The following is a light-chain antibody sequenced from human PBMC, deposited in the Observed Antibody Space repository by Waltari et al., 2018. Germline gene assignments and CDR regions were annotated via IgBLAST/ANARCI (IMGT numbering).Light chain of an antibody. CDR1: QNIGRT. J-gene: IGKJ1*01. CDR3: QNYERLPVT. V-gene: IGKV3-20*01. Sequence: EVVLTQSPGTLSLSPGERATLSCRASQNIGRTLTWYQQKPGQSPRLLMYGSSIRAAGIPDRFSGSVSGTDFILTITRLEPEDFAVYYCQNYERLPVTFGQGTKVEIK. CDR2: GSS.